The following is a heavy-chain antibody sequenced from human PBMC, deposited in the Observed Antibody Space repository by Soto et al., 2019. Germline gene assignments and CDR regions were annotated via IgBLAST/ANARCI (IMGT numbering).Heavy chain of an antibody. J-gene: IGHJ5*02. CDR2: ISYDGSNK. V-gene: IGHV3-30-3*01. Sequence: GGSLRLSCAASGFTFSSYAMHWVRQAPGKGLEWVAVISYDGSNKYYADSVKGRFTISRDNSKNTLYLQMNSLRAEDTAVYYCARDVDDYYCPYSWFDPWGQGTLVTVSS. CDR1: GFTFSSYA. D-gene: IGHD3-22*01. CDR3: ARDVDDYYCPYSWFDP.